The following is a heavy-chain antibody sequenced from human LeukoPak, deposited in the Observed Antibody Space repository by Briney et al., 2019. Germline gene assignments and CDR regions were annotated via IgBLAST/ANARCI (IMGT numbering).Heavy chain of an antibody. CDR3: ARGPYGDYASYYGADV. D-gene: IGHD4-17*01. CDR2: ISSSRTTT. J-gene: IGHJ6*02. Sequence: GGSPRLSCAASGFTFSTYSMNWVRQAPGKGLEWVSYISSSRTTTFYTDSVKGRFTISRDNAKNSLYLQMNSLRVEDTAVYYCARGPYGDYASYYGADVWGQGTTVTVS. V-gene: IGHV3-48*01. CDR1: GFTFSTYS.